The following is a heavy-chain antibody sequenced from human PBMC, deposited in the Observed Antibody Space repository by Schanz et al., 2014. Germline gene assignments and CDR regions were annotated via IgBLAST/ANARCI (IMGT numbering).Heavy chain of an antibody. D-gene: IGHD2-15*01. CDR1: GFTFSRHA. CDR2: ITYDGSNK. V-gene: IGHV3-30*09. CDR3: ARDPGGTKTHGL. J-gene: IGHJ4*02. Sequence: QVELVESGGGVVQPGRSLRLSCAASGFTFSRHAMHWVRQAAGKGLEWVAAITYDGSNKYYAESVKGRFAISRDNSKDTLYLQMNSLRAEDTAVYYCARDPGGTKTHGLWGQGTLVTVSS.